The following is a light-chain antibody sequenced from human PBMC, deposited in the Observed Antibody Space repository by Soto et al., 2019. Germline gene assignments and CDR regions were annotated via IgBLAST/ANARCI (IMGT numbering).Light chain of an antibody. Sequence: IQVTQSPSSLSASTGDRVTITCRASQGISSYLAWYQQKPGKAPKLLIYAASTLQSGVPSRFSGSGSGTDFTLTISCLQSEDFATYYCRQYYSYPLTFGGGTKVDI. CDR3: RQYYSYPLT. V-gene: IGKV1-8*01. CDR1: QGISSY. CDR2: AAS. J-gene: IGKJ4*01.